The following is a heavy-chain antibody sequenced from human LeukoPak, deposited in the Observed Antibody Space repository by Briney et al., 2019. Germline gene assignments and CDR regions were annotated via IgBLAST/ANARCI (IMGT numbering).Heavy chain of an antibody. V-gene: IGHV3-53*01. CDR1: GFTVSNKY. CDR3: AKDDTDYVWGSYRPFDY. Sequence: GGSLRLSCVASGFTVSNKYMSWVRQAPGKGLEWVSVLYNAGSTYYADSVKGRFTISRDNSKNTLYLQMYSLRAEDTAVYYCAKDDTDYVWGSYRPFDYWGQGTLVTVSS. D-gene: IGHD3-16*02. CDR2: LYNAGST. J-gene: IGHJ4*02.